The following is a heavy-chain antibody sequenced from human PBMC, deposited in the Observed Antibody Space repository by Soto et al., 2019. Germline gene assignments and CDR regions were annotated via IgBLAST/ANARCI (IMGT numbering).Heavy chain of an antibody. V-gene: IGHV1-69*13. CDR3: ARAKIYYDILTGYHYFDY. CDR2: IIPIFGTA. J-gene: IGHJ4*02. CDR1: GGTFSSYA. D-gene: IGHD3-9*01. Sequence: GASVKVSCRASGGTFSSYASSWVRQAPGQGLEWMVGIIPIFGTANYAQKFQGRVTITADESTSTAYMELSSLRSEDTAVYYCARAKIYYDILTGYHYFDYCGQRTLITVYS.